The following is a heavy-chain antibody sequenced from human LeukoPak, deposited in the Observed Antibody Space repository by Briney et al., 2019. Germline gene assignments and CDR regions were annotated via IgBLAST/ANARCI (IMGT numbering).Heavy chain of an antibody. Sequence: ASVKVSCKTSGYSFTGYFMHWVRQAPGQGLEWMGWINPNSGGTNYAQKFQGRVTLTRDASINTADMELNSLSSDDTAVYYCARENWHYDYWGQGTLVTVPS. CDR2: INPNSGGT. CDR1: GYSFTGYF. V-gene: IGHV1-2*02. D-gene: IGHD1-1*01. CDR3: ARENWHYDY. J-gene: IGHJ4*02.